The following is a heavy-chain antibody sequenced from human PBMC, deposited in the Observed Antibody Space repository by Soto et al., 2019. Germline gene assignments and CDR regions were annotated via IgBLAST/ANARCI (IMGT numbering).Heavy chain of an antibody. CDR1: DDYSIGHGDS. CDR2: IYYSGST. D-gene: IGHD3-16*01. J-gene: IGHJ4*02. CDR3: ARHWALGPPPDY. Sequence: PSETKCLTSSVADDYSIGHGDSWSWIKQPPGKGLEWIGYIYYSGSTNYNPSLKSRVTISVDTSKNQFSLKLSSVTAADTAVYYCARHWALGPPPDYWGQGTLVTVSS. V-gene: IGHV4-61*08.